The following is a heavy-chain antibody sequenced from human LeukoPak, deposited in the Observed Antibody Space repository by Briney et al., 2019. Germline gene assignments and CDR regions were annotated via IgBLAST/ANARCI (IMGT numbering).Heavy chain of an antibody. D-gene: IGHD3-10*01. CDR2: INPNSGGT. CDR1: GYTFTGYY. Sequence: ASVKVSCKASGYTFTGYYMHWVRQAPGQGLEWMGWINPNSGGTNYAQKFQGRVTMTRDTSISTAYKELSRLRSDDTAVYYCARGTYYYGSGSYYNFDYWGQGTLVTVSS. V-gene: IGHV1-2*02. J-gene: IGHJ4*02. CDR3: ARGTYYYGSGSYYNFDY.